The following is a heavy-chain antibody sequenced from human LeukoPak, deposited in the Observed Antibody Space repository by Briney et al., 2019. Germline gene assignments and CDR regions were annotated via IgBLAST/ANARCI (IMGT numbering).Heavy chain of an antibody. CDR2: INHSGST. D-gene: IGHD2-2*02. V-gene: IGHV4-34*01. CDR3: ARNAVVVPAAIDY. J-gene: IGHJ4*02. CDR1: GGSFSGYY. Sequence: PSETLSLTCAVYGGSFSGYYWSWIRQPPGKGLEWIGEINHSGSTNYNPSLKSRVTISVDTSKNQFSLKLSSVTAADTAVYYCARNAVVVPAAIDYWGQGTLVTVSS.